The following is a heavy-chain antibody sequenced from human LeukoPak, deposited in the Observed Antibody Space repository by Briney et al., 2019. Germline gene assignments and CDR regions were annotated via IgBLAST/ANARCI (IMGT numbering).Heavy chain of an antibody. CDR2: ISSRSSYI. D-gene: IGHD1-26*01. V-gene: IGHV3-21*01. J-gene: IGHJ4*02. Sequence: GGSLRLSCAASGFTFSDYSMNWVRQPPGKGLEWVSSISSRSSYISYADSVKGRFTISRDKAKNSLYLEMNSLRAEDTAVYYCVRDRSGSYPYYFDFWGQGSLLTASS. CDR1: GFTFSDYS. CDR3: VRDRSGSYPYYFDF.